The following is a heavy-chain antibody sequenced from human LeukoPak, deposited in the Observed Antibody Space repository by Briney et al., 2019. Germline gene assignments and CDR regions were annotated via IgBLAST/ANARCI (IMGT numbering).Heavy chain of an antibody. CDR2: INHSGST. CDR1: GGSFSGYY. CDR3: ARDPTLNDFWSGYSGY. J-gene: IGHJ4*02. V-gene: IGHV4-34*01. Sequence: TSETLSLTCAVYGGSFSGYYWSWIRQPPGKGLEWIGEINHSGSTNYNPSLKSRVTISVDTSKNQFSLKLSSVTAADTAVYYCARDPTLNDFWSGYSGYWGQGTLVTVSS. D-gene: IGHD3-3*01.